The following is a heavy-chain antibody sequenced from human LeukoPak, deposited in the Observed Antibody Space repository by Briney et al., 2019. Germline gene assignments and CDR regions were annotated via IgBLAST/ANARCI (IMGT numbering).Heavy chain of an antibody. V-gene: IGHV1-69*06. CDR1: GGTFSSYA. CDR3: ARGYCSGGSCQNYYYYMDV. J-gene: IGHJ6*03. D-gene: IGHD2-15*01. Sequence: SVKVSCKASGGTFSSYAISWVRQAPGQGLEWMGGIIPIFGTANYAQKFQGRVTITADKSTSTAYMELSSLRSEDTAVYYCARGYCSGGSCQNYYYYMDVWGKGTTVTVSS. CDR2: IIPIFGTA.